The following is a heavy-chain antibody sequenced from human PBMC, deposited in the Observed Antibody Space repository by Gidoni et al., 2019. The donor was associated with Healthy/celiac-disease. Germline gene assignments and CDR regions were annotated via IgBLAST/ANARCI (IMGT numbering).Heavy chain of an antibody. D-gene: IGHD2-2*01. V-gene: IGHV1-2*02. Sequence: QLQLVHSGAEVKKPGASVKVSCKASGYTFTASYMHWVRQAPGQGLEWMGWINPNSGGTNYAQKFQGRVTMTRDTSISTAYMELSRLRSDDTAVYYCARGRGKLGDIVVVPAYYFDYWGQGTLVTVSS. J-gene: IGHJ4*02. CDR3: ARGRGKLGDIVVVPAYYFDY. CDR1: GYTFTASY. CDR2: INPNSGGT.